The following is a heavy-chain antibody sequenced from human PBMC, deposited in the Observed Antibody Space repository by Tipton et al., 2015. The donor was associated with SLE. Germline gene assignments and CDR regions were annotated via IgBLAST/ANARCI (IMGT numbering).Heavy chain of an antibody. CDR2: IYPGDSDT. CDR3: SRHLTGDPFHF. V-gene: IGHV5-51*01. J-gene: IGHJ3*01. D-gene: IGHD7-27*01. Sequence: QLVQSGAEVKKPGESLKISCKGSGYSFTSYWIGWVRQMPGRGLEWMGIIYPGDSDTRYSPSFQGQVTMSADKSISTAYLQWSSLKSLDTAMYFWSRHLTGDPFHFWGTGTMVTVSS. CDR1: GYSFTSYW.